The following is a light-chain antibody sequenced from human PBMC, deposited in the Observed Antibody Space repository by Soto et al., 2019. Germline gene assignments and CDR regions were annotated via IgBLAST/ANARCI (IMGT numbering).Light chain of an antibody. CDR2: GAS. Sequence: EIVLTQSPGTLSLSPGERATLSCRASQSVSSSYLAWYQQKPGQAPRLLIYGASSRATGIPDRVSGSGSGSDFALTICRLEPEDFAVYYCQQYRGYSFGQGTKLEIK. V-gene: IGKV3-20*01. CDR1: QSVSSSY. CDR3: QQYRGYS. J-gene: IGKJ2*01.